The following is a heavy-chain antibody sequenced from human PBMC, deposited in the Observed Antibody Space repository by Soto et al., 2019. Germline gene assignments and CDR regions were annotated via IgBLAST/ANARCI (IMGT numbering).Heavy chain of an antibody. V-gene: IGHV6-1*01. CDR3: ARGFLKVGMDV. Sequence: SQTLSLTCAISGDSVSSNSAAWNWIRQPPSRGLEWLGRTYYGSKWYNDYPVSVKSRITINPDTSKNQFSLQLNSVTPEDTAVYYCARGFLKVGMDVWGQGTTVTVSS. D-gene: IGHD3-3*01. CDR1: GDSVSSNSAA. CDR2: TYYGSKWYN. J-gene: IGHJ6*02.